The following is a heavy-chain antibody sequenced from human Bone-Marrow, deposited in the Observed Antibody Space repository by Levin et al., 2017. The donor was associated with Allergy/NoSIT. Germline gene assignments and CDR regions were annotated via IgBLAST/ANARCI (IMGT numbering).Heavy chain of an antibody. J-gene: IGHJ4*02. CDR1: GFTFSNFW. D-gene: IGHD6-13*01. CDR2: IKPDGSET. Sequence: QPGGSLRLSCATSGFTFSNFWMSWVRQAPGKGLEWVGNIKPDGSETYFVDSVKGRFTISRDNARNSLSLQMNTLTAEDTALYYCVSHSSSWSGVPARWGQGTQVTVSP. CDR3: VSHSSSWSGVPAR. V-gene: IGHV3-7*02.